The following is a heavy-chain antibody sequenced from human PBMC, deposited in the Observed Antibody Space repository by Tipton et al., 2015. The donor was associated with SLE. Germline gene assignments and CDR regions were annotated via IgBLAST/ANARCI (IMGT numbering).Heavy chain of an antibody. CDR3: AREGYKYYDYAFDI. Sequence: TLSLTCSISGAPITSYYWSWIRQTAGKGLEWIGRIFNSQKNNYNPSLQSRVTISVDMSKNQFSLKLKSVTAADTAVYYCAREGYKYYDYAFDIWGQGTMVTVSS. J-gene: IGHJ3*02. CDR1: GAPITSYY. D-gene: IGHD3-3*01. V-gene: IGHV4-4*07. CDR2: IFNSQKN.